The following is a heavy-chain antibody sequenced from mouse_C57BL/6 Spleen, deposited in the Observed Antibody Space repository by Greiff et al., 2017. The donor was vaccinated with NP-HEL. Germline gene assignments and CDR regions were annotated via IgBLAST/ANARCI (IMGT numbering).Heavy chain of an antibody. J-gene: IGHJ3*01. CDR2: INPSSGYT. CDR3: ASECDEGAGVAY. CDR1: GYTFTSYW. D-gene: IGHD2-13*01. Sequence: VQLQQSGADLAKPGASVKLSCKASGYTFTSYWMHWVKQRPGQGLECIGYINPSSGYTKYNQKFKDKSTLIADISSSTAYMQLSSLTYEDSAVYYCASECDEGAGVAYWGQGARVTVAA. V-gene: IGHV1-7*01.